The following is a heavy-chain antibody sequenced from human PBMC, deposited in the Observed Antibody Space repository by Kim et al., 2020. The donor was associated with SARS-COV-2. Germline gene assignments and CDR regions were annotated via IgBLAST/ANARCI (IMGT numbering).Heavy chain of an antibody. V-gene: IGHV4-39*02. CDR1: GGSISSSSYY. CDR3: ARDQWEPMGVDGFAG. J-gene: IGHJ4*02. CDR2: IYYSGST. D-gene: IGHD1-26*01. Sequence: SETLSLTCTVSGGSISSSSYYWGWIRQPPGKGLEWIGSIYYSGSTYYNPSLKSRVTISVDTSKNQFSLKLSSVTAADTAVYYCARDQWEPMGVDGFAGWGQGTLVTVSS.